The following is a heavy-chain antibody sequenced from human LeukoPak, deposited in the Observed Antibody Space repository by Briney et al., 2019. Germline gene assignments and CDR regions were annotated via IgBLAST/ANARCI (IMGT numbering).Heavy chain of an antibody. CDR2: INHGGST. V-gene: IGHV4-34*01. Sequence: GSLRLSCAASGFTFSSYSMNWVRQAPGKGLEWIGDINHGGSTSYNPSLKSRVTISVDTSKNQFSLKLTSVTAADTAVYYCARRPDGFDIWGQGTMVTVSS. CDR3: ARRPDGFDI. J-gene: IGHJ3*02. CDR1: GFTFSSYS.